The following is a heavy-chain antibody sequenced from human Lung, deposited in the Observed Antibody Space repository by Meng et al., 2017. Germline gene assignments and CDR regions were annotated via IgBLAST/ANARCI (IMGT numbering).Heavy chain of an antibody. J-gene: IGHJ4*02. CDR2: IYTSGRT. Sequence: SETLSLTCTVPGGSTSSGSYFWIWIRQPAGKGLEWIGRIYTSGRTNYNPSLKSRVTISLDRSKNQFSLRLSSVTAADTAVYYCARDEYSGYAMAYWGQGTLVTVSS. V-gene: IGHV4-61*02. D-gene: IGHD5-12*01. CDR1: GGSTSSGSYF. CDR3: ARDEYSGYAMAY.